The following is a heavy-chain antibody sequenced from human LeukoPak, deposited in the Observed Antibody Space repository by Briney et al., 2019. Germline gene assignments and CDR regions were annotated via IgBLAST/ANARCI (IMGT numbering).Heavy chain of an antibody. CDR3: ARVARLYCSGGSCYSDY. CDR1: GYTFTSYD. V-gene: IGHV1-8*01. J-gene: IGHJ4*02. D-gene: IGHD2-15*01. Sequence: ASVKVSCKASGYTFTSYDINWVRQATGQGLEWMGWMNPNSGNTGYAQKFQGRVTMTRNTSISTAYMELSSLRSEDTAVYYCARVARLYCSGGSCYSDYWGQGTLVTVSS. CDR2: MNPNSGNT.